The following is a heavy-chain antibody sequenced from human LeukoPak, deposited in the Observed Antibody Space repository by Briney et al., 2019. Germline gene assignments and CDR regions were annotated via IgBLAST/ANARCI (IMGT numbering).Heavy chain of an antibody. V-gene: IGHV4-4*07. Sequence: SETLSLTCTVSGGSISSYYWSWIRQPAGKGLEWIGRIYTSGSTNYNPFLKSRVTMSVDTSKNQFSLKLSSVTAADTLVYYCARQLYYYAAGSYYKDLYYFDYSGEGTLVTVSS. D-gene: IGHD3-10*01. CDR1: GGSISSYY. J-gene: IGHJ4*02. CDR2: IYTSGST. CDR3: ARQLYYYAAGSYYKDLYYFDY.